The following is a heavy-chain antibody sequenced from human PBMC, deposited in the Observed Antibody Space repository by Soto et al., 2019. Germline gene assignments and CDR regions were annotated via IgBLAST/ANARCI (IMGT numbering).Heavy chain of an antibody. V-gene: IGHV4-30-2*06. CDR3: ARGGGYDSFGY. D-gene: IGHD5-12*01. CDR2: ISHLENT. CDR1: GASISYGGFS. J-gene: IGHJ4*02. Sequence: PSETLSLTCTVSGASISYGGFSWSWIRQSPGKGLEWIGYISHLENTYLHPSFKSRLTMSIDRTRNQFSLKLSSVTAADMAVYYCARGGGYDSFGYWGQLVLVTASS.